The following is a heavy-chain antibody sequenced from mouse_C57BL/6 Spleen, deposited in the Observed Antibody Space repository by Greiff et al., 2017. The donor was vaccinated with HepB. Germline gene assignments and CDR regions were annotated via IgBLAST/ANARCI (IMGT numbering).Heavy chain of an antibody. CDR3: ARYYGSSYVGLDY. J-gene: IGHJ2*01. D-gene: IGHD1-1*01. Sequence: VQLQQPGAELVKPGASVKLSCKASGYTFTSYWMHWVKQRPGQGLEWIGIIHPNSGSTNYNEKFKSKATLTVDKSSSTAYMQLSSLTSEDSAVYDCARYYGSSYVGLDYWGQGTTLTVSS. CDR1: GYTFTSYW. V-gene: IGHV1-64*01. CDR2: IHPNSGST.